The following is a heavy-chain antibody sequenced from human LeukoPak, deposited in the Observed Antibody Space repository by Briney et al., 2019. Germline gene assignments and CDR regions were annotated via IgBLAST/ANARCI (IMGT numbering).Heavy chain of an antibody. V-gene: IGHV3-53*01. D-gene: IGHD2-15*01. J-gene: IGHJ4*02. CDR2: LYSAGFT. CDR1: GFTVSSNY. Sequence: GGSLRLSCAASGFTVSSNYMAWVRQPPAKGLEWVSILYSAGFTYYADSMKGRFTISRDNSKNTVYLQMHSLRAEDTAVYYCARELPFEDWGQGSMVTVSS. CDR3: ARELPFED.